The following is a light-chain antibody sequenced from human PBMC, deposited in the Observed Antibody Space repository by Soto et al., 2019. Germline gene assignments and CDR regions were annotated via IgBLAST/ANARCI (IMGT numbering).Light chain of an antibody. CDR2: SAS. CDR1: QGISNF. Sequence: DIQMTQSPPSLSASVGDRVTITCRASQGISNFLAWFQQKPGTVPKLLIYSASTLQSGVPSRFSGSGSGTDFTLTISNLQPEDVATYYCQKYNSVPVTFGQGTRLEIK. J-gene: IGKJ5*01. CDR3: QKYNSVPVT. V-gene: IGKV1-27*01.